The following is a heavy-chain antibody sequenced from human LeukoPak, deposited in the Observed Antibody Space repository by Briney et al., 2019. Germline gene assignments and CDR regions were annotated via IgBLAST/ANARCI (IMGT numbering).Heavy chain of an antibody. J-gene: IGHJ4*02. CDR3: ARVSGFGYFFDY. CDR2: SRNKANSYTT. Sequence: QPGGSLRLSCAASGFTLSDHYMDWVRQAPGKGLEWVARSRNKANSYTTEYAASVKVRFTISRDDSKNSLYLQMNSLKSEDTAVYYCARVSGFGYFFDYWGQGTLVTVSS. D-gene: IGHD3-10*01. V-gene: IGHV3-72*01. CDR1: GFTLSDHY.